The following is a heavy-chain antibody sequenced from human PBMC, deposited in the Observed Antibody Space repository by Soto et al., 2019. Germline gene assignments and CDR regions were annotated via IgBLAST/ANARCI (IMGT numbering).Heavy chain of an antibody. J-gene: IGHJ4*02. CDR2: VVYDGSKK. CDR3: ARDRGYRRYFDSSGFWADS. V-gene: IGHV3-33*08. CDR1: GFTFSNYG. D-gene: IGHD3-22*01. Sequence: QVQLVESGGGVAQPGRSLRLSCAASGFTFSNYGMDWVRQAPGKGLEWVAAVVYDGSKKYYADSVKGRFTVSRDNYKNPLFLEMNALRAEDTAVYYCARDRGYRRYFDSSGFWADSWGQGTLVTVSS.